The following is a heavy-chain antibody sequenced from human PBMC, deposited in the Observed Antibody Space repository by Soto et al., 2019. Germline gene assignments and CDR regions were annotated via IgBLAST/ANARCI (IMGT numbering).Heavy chain of an antibody. V-gene: IGHV1-69*13. CDR3: ARDREGSSIAALSYYYYGMDV. CDR1: GGTFSSYA. Sequence: SVKVSCKASGGTFSSYAISWLRQAPGQGLEWMGGIIPIFGTANYAQKFQGRVTITADESTSTAYMELSSLRSEDTAVYYCARDREGSSIAALSYYYYGMDVWGQGTTVTVSS. CDR2: IIPIFGTA. D-gene: IGHD6-6*01. J-gene: IGHJ6*02.